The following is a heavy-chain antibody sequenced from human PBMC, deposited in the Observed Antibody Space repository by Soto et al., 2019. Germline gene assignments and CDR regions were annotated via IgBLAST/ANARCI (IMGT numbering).Heavy chain of an antibody. CDR2: IYHSGST. CDR1: GGSISSSNW. J-gene: IGHJ6*02. D-gene: IGHD2-2*01. CDR3: ARVVGGSYYCMAV. V-gene: IGHV4-4*02. Sequence: QVQLQESGPGLVKPSGTLSLTCAVSGGSISSSNWWSWVRQPPGKGLEWIGEIYHSGSTNYNPSLKTRVPISVDKSKYQFSLKLSSVTAADPAVYYCARVVGGSYYCMAVWGQGTTVTVSS.